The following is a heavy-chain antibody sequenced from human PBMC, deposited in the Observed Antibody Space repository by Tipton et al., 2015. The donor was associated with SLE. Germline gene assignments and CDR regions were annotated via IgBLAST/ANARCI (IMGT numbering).Heavy chain of an antibody. J-gene: IGHJ2*01. Sequence: SLRLSCVASGFTFSSYAMTWVRQAPGKGLEWVSTITGSGGSTYYADSVRGRFTTSRDNYKNRLYLQMNSLRADDTAVYYCAKAHLGATDPYWYFDLWGRGALVTVSS. CDR3: AKAHLGATDPYWYFDL. CDR1: GFTFSSYA. CDR2: ITGSGGST. V-gene: IGHV3-23*01. D-gene: IGHD1-26*01.